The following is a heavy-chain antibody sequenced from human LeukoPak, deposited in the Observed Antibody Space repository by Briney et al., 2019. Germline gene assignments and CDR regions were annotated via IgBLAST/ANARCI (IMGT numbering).Heavy chain of an antibody. CDR1: GGSISSSSYY. V-gene: IGHV4-39*07. CDR3: ARVLGTNSWYELNWFDP. CDR2: IYYSGST. Sequence: SETLSLTCTVSGGSISSSSYYWGWIRQPPGKGLEWIGSIYYSGSTYYNPSLKSRVTISVDTSKNQFSLKLSSVTAADTAVYYCARVLGTNSWYELNWFDPWGQGTLVTVSS. D-gene: IGHD6-13*01. J-gene: IGHJ5*02.